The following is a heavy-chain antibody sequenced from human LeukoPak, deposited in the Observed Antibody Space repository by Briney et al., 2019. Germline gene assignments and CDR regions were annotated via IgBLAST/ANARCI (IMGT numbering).Heavy chain of an antibody. D-gene: IGHD4-17*01. CDR3: TKDPNGDYIGAFDP. J-gene: IGHJ5*02. Sequence: GGSLRLSCAAPGLTFSNYAMTWARQAPGKGLEWVSSIRGDGGGAVYTDSVRGRFTTSRDNSKNVLYLQMDSLRAEDTALYYCTKDPNGDYIGAFDPWGQGTLVTVSS. V-gene: IGHV3-23*01. CDR1: GLTFSNYA. CDR2: IRGDGGGA.